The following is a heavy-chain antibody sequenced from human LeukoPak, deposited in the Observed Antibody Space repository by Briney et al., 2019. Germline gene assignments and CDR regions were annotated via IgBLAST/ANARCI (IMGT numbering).Heavy chain of an antibody. D-gene: IGHD3-9*01. CDR2: IYPGDSDT. J-gene: IGHJ4*02. Sequence: GESLQISCKGSGYSFTSYWIGWVRPMPGKGLEWMGIIYPGDSDTRYSPSFQDQVTISADKSISTAYLQWSSLKASDTAMYYCARAYYDILTGYYSIQYYFDYWGQGTLVTVSS. CDR1: GYSFTSYW. V-gene: IGHV5-51*01. CDR3: ARAYYDILTGYYSIQYYFDY.